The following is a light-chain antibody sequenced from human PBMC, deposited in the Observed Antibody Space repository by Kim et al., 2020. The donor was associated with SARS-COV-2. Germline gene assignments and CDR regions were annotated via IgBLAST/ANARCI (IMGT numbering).Light chain of an antibody. CDR3: QQYNNWPPENT. CDR1: QSVSSN. Sequence: SPGERATLSCRASQSVSSNLAWYQQKPGQAPRLLIYGASTRATGIPARFSGSGSGTEFTLTISSLQSEDFAVYYCQQYNNWPPENTFGQWTKLEI. J-gene: IGKJ2*01. V-gene: IGKV3-15*01. CDR2: GAS.